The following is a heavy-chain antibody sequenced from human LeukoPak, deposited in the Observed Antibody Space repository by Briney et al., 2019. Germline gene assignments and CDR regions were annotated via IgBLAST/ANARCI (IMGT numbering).Heavy chain of an antibody. CDR1: GFTFDDYA. Sequence: RGGSLRLSCAASGFTFDDYAMHWVRQAPGKGLEWVSGISWNSAGIGYADSVKGRFTISRDNAKKSLYLQMNSLSDEDTALYYCAKDSRYSSTWYMPGGFDYWGQGTLVTVSS. CDR2: ISWNSAGI. J-gene: IGHJ4*02. CDR3: AKDSRYSSTWYMPGGFDY. V-gene: IGHV3-9*01. D-gene: IGHD6-13*01.